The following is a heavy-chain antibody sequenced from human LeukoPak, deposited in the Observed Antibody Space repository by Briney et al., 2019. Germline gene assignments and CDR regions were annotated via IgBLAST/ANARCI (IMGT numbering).Heavy chain of an antibody. V-gene: IGHV1-8*03. CDR3: ARGNSLTEYYDFWSGYSAIDY. J-gene: IGHJ4*02. Sequence: ASVKVSCKASGYTFTSYDINWVRQATGQGLEWMGWMNPNSGNTGYAQKFQGRVTITRNTSISTAYMELSSLRSEDTAVYYCARGNSLTEYYDFWSGYSAIDYWGQGTLVTVSS. CDR1: GYTFTSYD. CDR2: MNPNSGNT. D-gene: IGHD3-3*01.